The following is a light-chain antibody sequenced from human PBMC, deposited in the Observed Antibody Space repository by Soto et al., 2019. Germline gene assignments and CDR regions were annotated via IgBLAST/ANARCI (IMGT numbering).Light chain of an antibody. CDR3: ASWDDSLSGPV. Sequence: SVLTQPPSASGTPGQRVTISCSGSISNIGTNYVYWYQQLPGTAPKLLIFRHDQRPSGVPDRFSGSKSGTSASLAISGLRSEDEADYYCASWDDSLSGPVFGGGTKLTVL. CDR1: ISNIGTNY. J-gene: IGLJ2*01. V-gene: IGLV1-47*01. CDR2: RHD.